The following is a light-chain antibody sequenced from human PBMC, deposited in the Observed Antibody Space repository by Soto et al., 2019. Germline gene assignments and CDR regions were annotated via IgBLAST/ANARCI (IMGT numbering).Light chain of an antibody. Sequence: EIVMTQSPATLSVSPGEVATFSFRASQSINTKIAWYQLKPGQAPRLLIYDASNRATGIPARFSGSGSGTDFTLTISSLEPEDSAVYYCQQRHMWPITFGQGTRLEIK. J-gene: IGKJ5*01. CDR1: QSINTK. CDR3: QQRHMWPIT. V-gene: IGKV3-11*01. CDR2: DAS.